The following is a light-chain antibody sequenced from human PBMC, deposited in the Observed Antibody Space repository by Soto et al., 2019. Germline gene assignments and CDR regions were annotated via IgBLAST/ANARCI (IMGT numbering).Light chain of an antibody. J-gene: IGKJ1*01. V-gene: IGKV3-20*01. CDR1: QSVSSSF. CDR2: GAS. Sequence: EIVLTQSPGTLSLSPGERATLSCRASQSVSSSFLVWYQQKPGQAPRLLIYGASSRATGIPDRFSGSGSGTDFTLTINRLEAEDFAVYYGQQYDNSPRTFGQGTKVENK. CDR3: QQYDNSPRT.